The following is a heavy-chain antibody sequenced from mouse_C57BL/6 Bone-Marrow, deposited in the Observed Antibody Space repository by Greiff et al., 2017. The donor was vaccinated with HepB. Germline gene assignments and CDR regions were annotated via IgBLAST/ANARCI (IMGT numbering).Heavy chain of an antibody. J-gene: IGHJ2*01. D-gene: IGHD1-1*01. Sequence: DVKLVESEGGLVQPGSSMKLSCTASGFTFSDYYMAWVRQVPEKGLEWVANINYDGSSTYYLDSLKSRFIISRDNAKNILYLQMSSLKSEDTATYYCARDDGSSLDYWGQGTTLTVSS. CDR2: INYDGSST. V-gene: IGHV5-16*01. CDR3: ARDDGSSLDY. CDR1: GFTFSDYY.